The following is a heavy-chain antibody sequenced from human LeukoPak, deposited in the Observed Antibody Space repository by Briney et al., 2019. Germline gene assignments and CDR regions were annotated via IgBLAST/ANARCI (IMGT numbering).Heavy chain of an antibody. CDR3: ARDRGIQLWTYDY. Sequence: ASVKVSCKASGYTFTSCAMHWVRQAPGQRLEWMGWINAGNGNTKYSQKFQGRVTITRDTSASTAYMELSSLRSEDTAVYYCARDRGIQLWTYDYWGQGTLVTVSS. V-gene: IGHV1-3*01. CDR2: INAGNGNT. CDR1: GYTFTSCA. J-gene: IGHJ4*02. D-gene: IGHD5-18*01.